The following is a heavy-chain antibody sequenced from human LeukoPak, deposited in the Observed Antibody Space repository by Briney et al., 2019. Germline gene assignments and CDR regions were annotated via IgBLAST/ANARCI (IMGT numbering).Heavy chain of an antibody. V-gene: IGHV1-46*01. J-gene: IGHJ3*02. CDR2: INPSGGST. Sequence: ASVKVSCKASGGTFSSYAISWVRQAPGQGLEWMGIINPSGGSTSYAQKFQGRVTMTRDTSTSTVYMELSSLRSEDTAVYYCARCPHYYDSSGYARAFDIWGQGTMVTVSS. CDR3: ARCPHYYDSSGYARAFDI. CDR1: GGTFSSYA. D-gene: IGHD3-22*01.